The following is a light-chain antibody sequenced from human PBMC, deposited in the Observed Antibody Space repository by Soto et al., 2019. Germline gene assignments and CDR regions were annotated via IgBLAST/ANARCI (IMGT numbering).Light chain of an antibody. V-gene: IGKV1-5*01. J-gene: IGKJ1*01. Sequence: DIQMTQTPSTLSASPGDRVTITCRASETISRWLAWYQQKPGKAPKLLIYDASTLESGVPSRFSGSGSGTDVTLTISSLQSDDFATYYCQQYTTYWTFGQGTKVEIK. CDR3: QQYTTYWT. CDR2: DAS. CDR1: ETISRW.